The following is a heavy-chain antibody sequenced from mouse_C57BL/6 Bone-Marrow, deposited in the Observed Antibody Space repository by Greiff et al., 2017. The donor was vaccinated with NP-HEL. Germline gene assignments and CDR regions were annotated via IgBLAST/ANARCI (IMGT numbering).Heavy chain of an antibody. Sequence: EVQLQQSGPELVKPGASVKISCKASGYSFTGYYMNWVKQSPEKSLEWIGEINPSTGGTTYNQKFKAKATLTVDKSSSTAYMQLKSLTSEDSAVYYCARGLPIFDYWGQGTTLTVSS. CDR2: INPSTGGT. D-gene: IGHD2-2*01. J-gene: IGHJ2*01. CDR1: GYSFTGYY. CDR3: ARGLPIFDY. V-gene: IGHV1-42*01.